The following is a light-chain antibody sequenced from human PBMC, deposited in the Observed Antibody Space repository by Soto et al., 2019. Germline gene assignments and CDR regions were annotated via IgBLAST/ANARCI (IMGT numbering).Light chain of an antibody. Sequence: EIVFTQSPCTLSLSPGERATLSCRASQSVSNNYLAWYQQKPGQASRLLIYGASNRATGIPDRFSGSGSGTDFTLTISRLEPEDFAVYYCQQYGSSGTFGQGTKVDIK. V-gene: IGKV3-20*01. CDR2: GAS. CDR3: QQYGSSGT. CDR1: QSVSNNY. J-gene: IGKJ1*01.